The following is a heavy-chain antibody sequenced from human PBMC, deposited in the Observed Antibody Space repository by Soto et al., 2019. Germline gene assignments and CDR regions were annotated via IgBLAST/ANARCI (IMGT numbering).Heavy chain of an antibody. V-gene: IGHV1-18*01. Sequence: ASGKVSCKASGYTFTSYGISWVRQAPGQGLEWMGWISAYNGNTNYAQKLQGRVTMTTDTSTSTAYMELRSLRSDDTAVYYCARHLRGYSYGPPYDYWGQGTLVTVSS. CDR1: GYTFTSYG. J-gene: IGHJ4*02. D-gene: IGHD5-18*01. CDR3: ARHLRGYSYGPPYDY. CDR2: ISAYNGNT.